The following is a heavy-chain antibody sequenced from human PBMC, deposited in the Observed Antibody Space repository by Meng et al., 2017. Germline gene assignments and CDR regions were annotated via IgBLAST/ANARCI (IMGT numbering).Heavy chain of an antibody. CDR1: GGSFSGYY. D-gene: IGHD3-10*01. CDR2: INHNGST. V-gene: IGHV4-34*01. J-gene: IGHJ4*02. CDR3: ARGSTWDGSGSYYPVYFDY. Sequence: QVQLQQWGAGLLKPSETLSLTCAVYGGSFSGYYWSWIRQPPGKGLEWIGEINHNGSTNYNPSLKSRVTISVDTSKNQFSLKLSSVTAADTAVYYCARGSTWDGSGSYYPVYFDYWGQGTLVTVSS.